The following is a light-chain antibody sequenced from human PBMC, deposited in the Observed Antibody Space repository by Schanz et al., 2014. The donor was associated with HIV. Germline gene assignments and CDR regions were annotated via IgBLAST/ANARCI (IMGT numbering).Light chain of an antibody. CDR3: GTWDSGRGAVV. CDR1: SSNIGSNY. CDR2: RNN. V-gene: IGLV1-47*01. J-gene: IGLJ2*01. Sequence: QSVLTQPPSASGTPGQRVTISCSGSSSNIGSNYVYWYQQLPGTAPKLLIYRNNQRPSGIPDRFSGSKSGTSATLVITGLQTGDEADYYCGTWDSGRGAVVFGGGTKLTVL.